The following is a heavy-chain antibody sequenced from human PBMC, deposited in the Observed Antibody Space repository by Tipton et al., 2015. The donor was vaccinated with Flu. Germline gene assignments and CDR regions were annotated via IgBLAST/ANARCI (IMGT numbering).Heavy chain of an antibody. Sequence: TLSLTCTVSGDSIRGTIYKWGWIRQPPGKGLEWIANVDYSGDTYYNPSLKSRVTISLDTSENQFSMRLSALTAADTAVCYCARHRYYADDTGPGVYFNYWGQGSLVTVSA. CDR2: VDYSGDT. CDR1: GDSIRGTIYK. D-gene: IGHD3-3*01. V-gene: IGHV4-39*01. CDR3: ARHRYYADDTGPGVYFNY. J-gene: IGHJ4*02.